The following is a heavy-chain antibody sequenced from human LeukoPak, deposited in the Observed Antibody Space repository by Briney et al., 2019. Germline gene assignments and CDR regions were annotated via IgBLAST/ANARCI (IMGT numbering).Heavy chain of an antibody. Sequence: SETLSLTCAVSGYSISSGYYWGWIRQPPGKGLEWIGSIYHSGSTYYNPSFKSRVTISVDTSKNQFSLKLSSVTAADTAVYYCARHRVAGTSNWFDPWGQGTLVTVSS. J-gene: IGHJ5*02. V-gene: IGHV4-38-2*01. CDR1: GYSISSGYY. CDR3: ARHRVAGTSNWFDP. CDR2: IYHSGST. D-gene: IGHD6-19*01.